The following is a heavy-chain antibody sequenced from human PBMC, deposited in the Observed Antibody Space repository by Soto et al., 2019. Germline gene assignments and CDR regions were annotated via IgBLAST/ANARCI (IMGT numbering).Heavy chain of an antibody. CDR1: GYTFTSYY. Sequence: RASVKVSCKASGYTFTSYYMHWVRQAPGQGLEWMGIINPSGGSTSYAQKFQGRVTMTRDTSTSTVYMELSSLRSEDTAVYYCAPTRIAVAGMGAFDIWGQGTMVTVSS. CDR3: APTRIAVAGMGAFDI. D-gene: IGHD6-19*01. J-gene: IGHJ3*02. CDR2: INPSGGST. V-gene: IGHV1-46*01.